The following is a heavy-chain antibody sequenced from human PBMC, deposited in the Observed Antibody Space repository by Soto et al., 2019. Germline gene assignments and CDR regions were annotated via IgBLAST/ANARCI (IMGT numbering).Heavy chain of an antibody. CDR3: ARGLGRDGYNLIDY. CDR2: INHSGST. V-gene: IGHV4-34*01. CDR1: GGSFSGYY. J-gene: IGHJ4*02. Sequence: QVQLQQWGAGLLKPSETLSLTCAVYGGSFSGYYWSWIRQPPGKGLEWIGEINHSGSTNYNPSLKSRVNISVDTSKNQFSLKLSSVTAADTAVYYCARGLGRDGYNLIDYWGQGTLVTVSS. D-gene: IGHD5-12*01.